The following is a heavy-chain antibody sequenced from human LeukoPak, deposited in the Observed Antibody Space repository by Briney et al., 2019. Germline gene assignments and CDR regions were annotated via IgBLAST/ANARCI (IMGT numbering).Heavy chain of an antibody. Sequence: PGGSLRLSCAASGFSFSTYGMLWVRQAPGKGLEWVAIISYDGNNAYYADSVKGRFTISRDNSKNTLYLQMNSLRAEDTAVYFCAKVLNDRQLVTDAFDIWGQGTMVTVSS. J-gene: IGHJ3*02. CDR2: ISYDGNNA. V-gene: IGHV3-30*18. CDR1: GFSFSTYG. D-gene: IGHD6-13*01. CDR3: AKVLNDRQLVTDAFDI.